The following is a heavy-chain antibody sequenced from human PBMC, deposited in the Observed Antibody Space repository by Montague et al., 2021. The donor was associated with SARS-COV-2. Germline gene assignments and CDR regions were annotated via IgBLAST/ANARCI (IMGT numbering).Heavy chain of an antibody. CDR1: GYSLTELP. Sequence: SVKVSCKVSGYSLTELPMHWVRQPPGKGLEWMGGVDPEDGKTIYXQNFQGRLTIAEDTSADTAYMELSSLRSDDTAVYYCATSADWGSTGRFDFWGQGTLVTVSS. CDR2: VDPEDGKT. J-gene: IGHJ4*02. CDR3: ATSADWGSTGRFDF. V-gene: IGHV1-24*01. D-gene: IGHD7-27*01.